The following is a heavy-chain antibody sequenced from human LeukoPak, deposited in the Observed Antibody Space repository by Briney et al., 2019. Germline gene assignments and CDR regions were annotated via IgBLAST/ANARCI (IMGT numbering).Heavy chain of an antibody. CDR1: GFTFSSYD. V-gene: IGHV3-13*01. Sequence: GGSLRLSCAASGFTFSSYDMHWVRQATGKGLEWVSAIGTAGDTYYPGSVKGRFTISRENAKNSLYLQMNSLRAEDTAVYYCARDPEDIVVVVAATPVWFDPWGQGTLVTVSS. D-gene: IGHD2-15*01. J-gene: IGHJ5*02. CDR2: IGTAGDT. CDR3: ARDPEDIVVVVAATPVWFDP.